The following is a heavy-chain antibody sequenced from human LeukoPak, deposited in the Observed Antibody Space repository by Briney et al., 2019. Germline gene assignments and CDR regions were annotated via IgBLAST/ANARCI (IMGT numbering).Heavy chain of an antibody. CDR3: ARDYDSSGYGNYDY. CDR1: GYTFTGYY. D-gene: IGHD3-22*01. Sequence: GASVTVSCKASGYTFTGYYMHWVRQAPGQGLEWMGWINPNSGGTNYAQKFQGRVTMTRDTSISTAYMELSRLRSDDTAVYYCARDYDSSGYGNYDYWGQGTLVTVSS. V-gene: IGHV1-2*02. CDR2: INPNSGGT. J-gene: IGHJ4*02.